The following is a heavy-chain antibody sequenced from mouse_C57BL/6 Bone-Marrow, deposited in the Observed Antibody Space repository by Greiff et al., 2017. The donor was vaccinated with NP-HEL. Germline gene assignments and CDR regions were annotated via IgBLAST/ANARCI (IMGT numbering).Heavy chain of an antibody. CDR3: ARDRTGTEGYYFDY. CDR2: ISDGGSYT. D-gene: IGHD4-1*01. V-gene: IGHV5-4*03. Sequence: EVMLVESGGGLVKPGGSLKLSCAASGFTFSSYAMSWVRQTPDKRLEWVATISDGGSYTYYPDNVKGRFTISRDNAKNNLYLQMSHLKSEDTAMYYCARDRTGTEGYYFDYWGQGTTLTVSS. CDR1: GFTFSSYA. J-gene: IGHJ2*01.